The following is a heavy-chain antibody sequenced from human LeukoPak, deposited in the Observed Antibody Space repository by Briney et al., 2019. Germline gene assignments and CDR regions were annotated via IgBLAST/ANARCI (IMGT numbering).Heavy chain of an antibody. CDR2: IWYDGSNK. CDR3: ARDARIDAFDI. V-gene: IGHV3-33*01. D-gene: IGHD1-14*01. CDR1: GFTFSSYG. J-gene: IGHJ3*02. Sequence: GGSLRLSCAASGFTFSSYGMHWVRQAPGEGLEWVAVIWYDGSNKYYADSVKGRFTISRDNSKNTLYLQMNSLRAEDTAVYYCARDARIDAFDIWGQGTMVTVSS.